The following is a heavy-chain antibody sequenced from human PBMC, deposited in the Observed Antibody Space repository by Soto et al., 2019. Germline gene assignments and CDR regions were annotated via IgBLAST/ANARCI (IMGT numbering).Heavy chain of an antibody. CDR1: GGSFSGYY. Sequence: QVQLQQWGAGLLKPSETLSLTCAVYGGSFSGYYWSWIRQPPGKGLEWIGEINHSGSTNYNPSLKSLVTISVDTCKNQFSLKLRSVTAADTAVYYCARGAVAGILDYWGQGTLVTVSS. CDR2: INHSGST. CDR3: ARGAVAGILDY. V-gene: IGHV4-34*01. D-gene: IGHD6-19*01. J-gene: IGHJ4*02.